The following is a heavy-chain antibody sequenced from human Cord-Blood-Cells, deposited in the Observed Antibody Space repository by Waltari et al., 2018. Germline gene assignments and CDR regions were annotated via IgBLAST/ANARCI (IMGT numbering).Heavy chain of an antibody. J-gene: IGHJ2*01. CDR3: ARGQQWLVEGWYFDL. V-gene: IGHV3-53*01. CDR2: IYSGGST. Sequence: EVQLVESGGGLIQPGGSLRLSCAASGFTVSSNYMSWGRQVPGKGLEWVSVIYSGGSTYYADSVKGRFTISRDNSKNTLYLQMNSLRAEDTAVYYCARGQQWLVEGWYFDLWGRGTLVTVSS. CDR1: GFTVSSNY. D-gene: IGHD6-19*01.